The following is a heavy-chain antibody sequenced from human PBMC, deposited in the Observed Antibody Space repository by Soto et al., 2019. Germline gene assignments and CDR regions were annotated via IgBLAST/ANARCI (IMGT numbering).Heavy chain of an antibody. D-gene: IGHD6-19*01. CDR2: ISGCGGST. Sequence: GGSLRLSCAASGFTFSSYAMSWVRKAPGKGLEWVSAISGCGGSTYYADSVKGRFTISRANSKNTLYLQMNSLRAEDTAVYYCATPPNPYSSGWYADYFDYWGQGTLVTVSS. CDR1: GFTFSSYA. J-gene: IGHJ4*02. CDR3: ATPPNPYSSGWYADYFDY. V-gene: IGHV3-23*01.